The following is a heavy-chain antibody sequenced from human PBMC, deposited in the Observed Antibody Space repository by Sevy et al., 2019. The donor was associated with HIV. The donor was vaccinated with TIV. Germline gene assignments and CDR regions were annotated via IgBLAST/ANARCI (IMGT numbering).Heavy chain of an antibody. CDR2: MSSRSSYT. Sequence: GGSLRLSCAASGFTFNDYYMSWIRQAPGKGLEWLSYMSSRSSYTNYADPVKGRFTISRDNAKNSLFLQVNSLRAEGTAVYYCARVRFDSGSFYFDYWGQGTLVTVSS. CDR3: ARVRFDSGSFYFDY. CDR1: GFTFNDYY. D-gene: IGHD1-26*01. V-gene: IGHV3-11*06. J-gene: IGHJ4*02.